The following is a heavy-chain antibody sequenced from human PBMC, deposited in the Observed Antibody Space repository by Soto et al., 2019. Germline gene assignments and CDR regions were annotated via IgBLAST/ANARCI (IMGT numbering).Heavy chain of an antibody. Sequence: GASVKVSCKVSGYTLTELSMHWVRQAPGKGLEWMGGFDPEDGETIYAQKFQGRVTMTEDTSTDTAYMELSSLRSEDTAVYHCAYRPISGYYRYYFDYWGQGTLVTVSS. J-gene: IGHJ4*02. D-gene: IGHD3-22*01. CDR1: GYTLTELS. CDR2: FDPEDGET. V-gene: IGHV1-24*01. CDR3: AYRPISGYYRYYFDY.